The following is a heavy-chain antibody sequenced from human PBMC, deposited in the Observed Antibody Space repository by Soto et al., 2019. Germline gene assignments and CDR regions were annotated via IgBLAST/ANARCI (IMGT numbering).Heavy chain of an antibody. CDR3: ARENFGAVVHDSFDL. J-gene: IGHJ3*01. V-gene: IGHV4-31*03. CDR1: GGSVSSGGYY. CDR2: IYDTETA. D-gene: IGHD2-21*01. Sequence: QVQLQESGPGLVKPSQTLSLTCTVSGGSVSSGGYYWNWIRQHPGKGLEWIGYIYDTETAYYNPAPTGRPTISLDTSKNQFSLKLSSVTPADTAVDYGARENFGAVVHDSFDLWGQGTMVTISS.